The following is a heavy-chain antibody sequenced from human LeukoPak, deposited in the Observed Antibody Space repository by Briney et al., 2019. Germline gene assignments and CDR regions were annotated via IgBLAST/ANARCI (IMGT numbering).Heavy chain of an antibody. CDR2: INTNTGNP. CDR3: ARDWVAAALHGGFDY. Sequence: ASVKVSCKASGYTFISHAINWVRQAPGQGLEWMGWINTNTGNPTYVQGFTGRFVFSLDTSVSTAYLQISSLKAEDTAVYYCARDWVAAALHGGFDYWGQGTLVTVSS. J-gene: IGHJ4*02. V-gene: IGHV7-4-1*02. D-gene: IGHD6-13*01. CDR1: GYTFISHA.